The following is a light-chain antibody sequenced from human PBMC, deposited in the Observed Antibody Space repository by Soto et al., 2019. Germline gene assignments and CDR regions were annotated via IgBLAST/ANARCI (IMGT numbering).Light chain of an antibody. CDR1: SSDVGGYNY. V-gene: IGLV2-14*01. J-gene: IGLJ2*01. Sequence: QSALTQPASVSGSPGQSITISCTGTSSDVGGYNYVSWYQQHPGKAPKLMIYEVSNRPSGVSNRFSGSKSGNTASLTISGRQAEDEADYYCTSYTTNSTPVVFGGGTKLTVL. CDR2: EVS. CDR3: TSYTTNSTPVV.